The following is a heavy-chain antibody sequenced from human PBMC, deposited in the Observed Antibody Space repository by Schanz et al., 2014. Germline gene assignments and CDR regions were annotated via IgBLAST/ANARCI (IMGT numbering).Heavy chain of an antibody. CDR3: ARDGNYYGSRNYYKTPYYFDY. Sequence: VQLVESGGSLVKPGGSLRLSCAASGFTFSSYALSWVRPAPGKGLEWVSGFIVDSGNTYYAGSVKGRFSISRDISKNTLHLQVTSLRAEDTAIYYCARDGNYYGSRNYYKTPYYFDYWGQGTLVTVSS. D-gene: IGHD3-10*01. J-gene: IGHJ4*02. CDR1: GFTFSSYA. CDR2: FIVDSGNT. V-gene: IGHV3-23*04.